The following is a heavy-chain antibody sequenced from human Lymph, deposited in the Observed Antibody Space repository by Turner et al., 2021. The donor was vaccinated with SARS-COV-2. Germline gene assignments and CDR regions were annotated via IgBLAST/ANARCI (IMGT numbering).Heavy chain of an antibody. D-gene: IGHD4-17*01. CDR1: EFTVSSNY. CDR2: IYSGGST. V-gene: IGHV3-53*01. J-gene: IGHJ4*02. CDR3: ARLLPYGDYFDY. Sequence: EVQLVESGGGLIQPGGSLRLSCAASEFTVSSNYMSWVRQAPGKGLEWVSIIYSGGSTFYEDSVKGRFTISRDNSKNTLYLQMNSLRAEDTAVYYCARLLPYGDYFDYWGQGTLVTVSS.